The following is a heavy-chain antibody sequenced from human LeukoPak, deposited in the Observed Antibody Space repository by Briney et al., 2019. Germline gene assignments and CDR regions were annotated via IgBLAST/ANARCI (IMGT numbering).Heavy chain of an antibody. CDR1: GFTFSSYS. D-gene: IGHD5-24*01. CDR2: ISGSAYST. J-gene: IGHJ6*03. Sequence: GGSLRLSCAASGFTFSSYSMNWVRQAPGKGLEWVSAISGSAYSTYYADSVKGRFTISRDNSKNTLYLQMNSLRAEDTAVYYCAKNIWTEMATIYYYMDVWGKGTTVTVSS. V-gene: IGHV3-23*01. CDR3: AKNIWTEMATIYYYMDV.